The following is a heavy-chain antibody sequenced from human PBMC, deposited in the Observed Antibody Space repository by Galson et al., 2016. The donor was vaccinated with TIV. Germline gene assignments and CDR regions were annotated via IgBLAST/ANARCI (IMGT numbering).Heavy chain of an antibody. V-gene: IGHV3-33*01. D-gene: IGHD6-19*01. CDR1: GFSFSTYG. CDR2: IWYDGSKE. Sequence: SLRLSCAASGFSFSTYGMHWVRQAPGKGLEWVANIWYDGSKEYYDESVKGRFSISRDNPKKILFLQMNSLTVEDTAVYYCARGSGWGYFDSLGHGTLVTVSS. J-gene: IGHJ4*01. CDR3: ARGSGWGYFDS.